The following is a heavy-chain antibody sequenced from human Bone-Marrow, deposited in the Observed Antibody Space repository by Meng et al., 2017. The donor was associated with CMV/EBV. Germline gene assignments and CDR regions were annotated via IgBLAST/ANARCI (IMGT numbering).Heavy chain of an antibody. CDR2: VSVYKGDT. Sequence: ASVKVSCKASGYIFTSYDINWVRQAPGQGLEWVGWVSVYKGDTKYAEKVEGRVTLTADTSASTAYLELRSLRFDDTAVYYCARSRVGAWTWFDPWGQGTRVTVSS. CDR1: GYIFTSYD. V-gene: IGHV1-18*01. D-gene: IGHD1-26*01. J-gene: IGHJ5*02. CDR3: ARSRVGAWTWFDP.